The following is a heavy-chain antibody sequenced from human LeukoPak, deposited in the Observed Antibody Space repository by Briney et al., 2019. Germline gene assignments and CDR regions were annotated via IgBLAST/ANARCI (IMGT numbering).Heavy chain of an antibody. V-gene: IGHV6-1*01. D-gene: IGHD4-17*01. CDR2: TYYRSKWYN. J-gene: IGHJ4*02. Sequence: SQTLSLTCAISGDSVSSNSASWNWIRQSPPRGLEWLGRTYYRSKWYNDYAVSVKSRITINPDTSNNQFSLQLNSVTPEDTAVYYCARLSYGDFADWGQGTLVTVSS. CDR1: GDSVSSNSAS. CDR3: ARLSYGDFAD.